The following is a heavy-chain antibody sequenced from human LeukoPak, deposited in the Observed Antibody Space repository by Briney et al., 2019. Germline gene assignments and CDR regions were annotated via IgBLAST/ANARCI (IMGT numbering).Heavy chain of an antibody. CDR1: GGSISSSISY. CDR3: ARGDGYNRH. D-gene: IGHD5-24*01. CDR2: IYYSGST. Sequence: PSETLSLTCTASGGSISSSISYWGWIRQPPGKGLEWIGGIYYSGSTNYNPSLKSRVTISVDTSKNQFSLKLSSVTAADTAVYYCARGDGYNRHWGQGTLVTVSS. V-gene: IGHV4-39*07. J-gene: IGHJ4*02.